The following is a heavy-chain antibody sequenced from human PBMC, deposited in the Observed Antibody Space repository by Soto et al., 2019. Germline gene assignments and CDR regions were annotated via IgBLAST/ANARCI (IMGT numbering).Heavy chain of an antibody. D-gene: IGHD2-15*01. V-gene: IGHV4-59*01. CDR3: ARDRYCSGGSCWAYDALDI. CDR1: GGSISSYY. Sequence: SETLSLTCTVSGGSISSYYWSWIRQPPGKGLEWIGYIYYSGSTNYNPSLKSRVTISVDTSKNQFSLKLSSVTAADTAVYYCARDRYCSGGSCWAYDALDIWGQGTMVTVSS. J-gene: IGHJ3*02. CDR2: IYYSGST.